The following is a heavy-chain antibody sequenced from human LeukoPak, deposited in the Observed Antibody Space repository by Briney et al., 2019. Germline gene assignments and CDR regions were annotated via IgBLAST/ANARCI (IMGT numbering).Heavy chain of an antibody. D-gene: IGHD3-22*01. CDR1: GYSFTSYG. V-gene: IGHV5-51*01. J-gene: IGHJ3*02. CDR2: IYPGDSDT. CDR3: ARHLGDYYDSSGYYFDAFDI. Sequence: GESLKISCKGSGYSFTSYGIGWVRQMPGKGLEWMGIIYPGDSDTRYSPSFQGQVTISADKSISTAYLQWSSLKASDTAMYYCARHLGDYYDSSGYYFDAFDIWGQGTMVTVSS.